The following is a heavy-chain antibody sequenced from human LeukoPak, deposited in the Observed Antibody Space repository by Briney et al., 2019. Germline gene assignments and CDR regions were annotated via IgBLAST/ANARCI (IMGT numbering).Heavy chain of an antibody. D-gene: IGHD3-22*01. CDR3: ARDSGYGKYNWFDP. J-gene: IGHJ5*02. CDR1: GFTFSSYE. Sequence: PGGSLRLSCAASGFTFSSYEMNWVRQAPGKGLEWVSYISSSGSTIYYADSVKGRFTISRDNAKNSLYLQMNSLRAEDTAVYYCARDSGYGKYNWFDPWGQGTLVTVSS. V-gene: IGHV3-48*03. CDR2: ISSSGSTI.